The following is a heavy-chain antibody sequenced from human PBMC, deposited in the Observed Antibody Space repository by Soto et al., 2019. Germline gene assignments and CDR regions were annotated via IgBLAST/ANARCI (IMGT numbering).Heavy chain of an antibody. D-gene: IGHD3-22*01. Sequence: PVGSLRLSFAASGFTFSDYYMSWIRQAPGRGLEWVSYISSSDTIYYADSLKGRFTISRDNAKNSLYLQMNSLRAEDTAMYYCAGDLGYYDSSGYLDYWGQGSLDTVTS. CDR1: GFTFSDYY. CDR3: AGDLGYYDSSGYLDY. J-gene: IGHJ4*02. V-gene: IGHV3-11*01. CDR2: ISSSDTI.